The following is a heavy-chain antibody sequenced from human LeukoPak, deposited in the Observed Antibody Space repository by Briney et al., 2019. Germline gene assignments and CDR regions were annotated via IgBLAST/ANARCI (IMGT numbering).Heavy chain of an antibody. CDR1: GFTFSSYG. CDR2: ISTSSIYI. CDR3: ASFSSGWYYSSFDI. V-gene: IGHV3-21*04. D-gene: IGHD6-19*01. Sequence: GGSLRLSCAASGFTFSSYGMHWVRQAPGKGLEWVSSISTSSIYIYYADSVKGRFTISRDNAKNSLYLQMNSLRAEDTALYYCASFSSGWYYSSFDIWGQGTMVTVSS. J-gene: IGHJ3*02.